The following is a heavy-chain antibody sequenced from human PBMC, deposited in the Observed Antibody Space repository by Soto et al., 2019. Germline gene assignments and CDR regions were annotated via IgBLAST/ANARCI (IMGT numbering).Heavy chain of an antibody. CDR3: ARDSPVYDFWSGYYINFDY. D-gene: IGHD3-3*01. CDR1: GYTFTSYG. Sequence: ASVKVSCKASGYTFTSYGISWVRQAPGQGLEWMGWISAYNGNTNYAQKLQGRVTMTTDTSTSTAYMELRSLRSDDTAVCYCARDSPVYDFWSGYYINFDYWGQGTLVTVSS. V-gene: IGHV1-18*04. CDR2: ISAYNGNT. J-gene: IGHJ4*02.